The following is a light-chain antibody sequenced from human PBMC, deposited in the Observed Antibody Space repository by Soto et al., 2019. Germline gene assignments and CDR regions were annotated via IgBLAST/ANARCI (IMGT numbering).Light chain of an antibody. J-gene: IGKJ2*01. CDR3: EQSCCTLMYT. Sequence: DIQMTQSPSSLSASVGDRVTITCRASQSISTYLNWYQQKPGRAPKLLIYLASTLQSGVPSRFSGSGSGTDFTLTISSLQPEDVATYYCEQSCCTLMYTFGQGTKLEIK. CDR1: QSISTY. V-gene: IGKV1-39*01. CDR2: LAS.